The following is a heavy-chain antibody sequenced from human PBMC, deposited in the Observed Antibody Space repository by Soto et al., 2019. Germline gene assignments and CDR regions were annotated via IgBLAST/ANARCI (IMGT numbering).Heavy chain of an antibody. CDR2: VDWNRGNA. CDR3: AKAPRRFTDWFDL. D-gene: IGHD3-10*01. Sequence: EVQLFESGGGLVQPGRSLRLSCAASGFTFDDFALHWVRRAPGKGLEWVSGVDWNRGNAAYANSVKGRFTVSRDSAKNPLYLVRSSVREDNTVLYYSAKAPRRFTDWFDLCGQGTLVTVSS. V-gene: IGHV3-9*01. CDR1: GFTFDDFA. J-gene: IGHJ5*02.